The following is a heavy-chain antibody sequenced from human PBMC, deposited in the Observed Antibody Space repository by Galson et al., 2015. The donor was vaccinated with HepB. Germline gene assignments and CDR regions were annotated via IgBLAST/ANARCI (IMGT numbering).Heavy chain of an antibody. CDR2: ISGSGGST. D-gene: IGHD3-10*01. Sequence: SLRLSCAASGFTFSSYAMTWVRQAPGKGLEWVAAISGSGGSTYYADSVKGRFTISRDNSKNTLYLQMNSLRAEDTAVYYCTTTDYYGSGSYYTDDYWGQGTLVTVSS. CDR3: TTTDYYGSGSYYTDDY. CDR1: GFTFSSYA. J-gene: IGHJ4*02. V-gene: IGHV3-23*01.